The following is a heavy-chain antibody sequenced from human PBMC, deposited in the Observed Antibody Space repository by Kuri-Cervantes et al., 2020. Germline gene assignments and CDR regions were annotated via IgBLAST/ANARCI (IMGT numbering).Heavy chain of an antibody. CDR1: GFTCSSYG. D-gene: IGHD2-2*01. V-gene: IGHV3-30*02. J-gene: IGHJ4*02. CDR3: AKDLWEYQLLDTAFDY. Sequence: GGSLRLSCAASGFTCSSYGMHWVRQAPGKGLEWVAFIRYDGSNKYYADSVKGRFTISRDNSKNTLYLQMSSLRAVDTAVCYCAKDLWEYQLLDTAFDYWGQGTLVTVSS. CDR2: IRYDGSNK.